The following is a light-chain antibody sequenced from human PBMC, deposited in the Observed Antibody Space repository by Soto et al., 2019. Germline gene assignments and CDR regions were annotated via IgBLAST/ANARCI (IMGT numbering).Light chain of an antibody. CDR2: DTS. CDR1: QSISSW. CDR3: QQYNSYST. V-gene: IGKV1-5*01. J-gene: IGKJ1*01. Sequence: DIQMTQSPSTLSASVGDRVTITCRASQSISSWLAWCQQKPGKAPKLLIYDTSSLKSGVPSRFSGSGSGTEFTLTISSLQPDDFATYYCQQYNSYSTFGQGTKVDIK.